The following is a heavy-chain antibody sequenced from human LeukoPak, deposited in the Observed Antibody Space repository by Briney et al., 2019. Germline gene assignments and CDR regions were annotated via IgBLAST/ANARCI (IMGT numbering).Heavy chain of an antibody. V-gene: IGHV1-2*02. CDR3: ARMLNGAYDV. J-gene: IGHJ4*02. D-gene: IGHD5-12*01. CDR2: INPNSGGT. CDR1: GYTFTGPY. Sequence: ASVKVSCKASGYTFTGPYMHWVRQAPGQGLEWMGWINPNSGGTNYAQNFQGRVTMARDTSFSTAYMEVSRLRSDDTAVYYCARMLNGAYDVWGQGTLVTVSS.